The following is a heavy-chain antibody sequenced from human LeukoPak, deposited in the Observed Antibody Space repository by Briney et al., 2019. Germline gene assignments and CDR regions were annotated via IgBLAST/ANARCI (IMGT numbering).Heavy chain of an antibody. CDR1: GFTFSNAW. J-gene: IGHJ4*02. V-gene: IGHV3-15*04. CDR3: TTGDYDILTGYHPHRFYYFDY. CDR2: IESKTDGGTT. D-gene: IGHD3-9*01. Sequence: GGSLRLSCAASGFTFSNAWMSWVRQAPGKGLEWVGRIESKTDGGTTDYAAPVKGRFTISRDDSKNTLYLQMNSLKTEDTAVYYCTTGDYDILTGYHPHRFYYFDYWGQGTLVTVSS.